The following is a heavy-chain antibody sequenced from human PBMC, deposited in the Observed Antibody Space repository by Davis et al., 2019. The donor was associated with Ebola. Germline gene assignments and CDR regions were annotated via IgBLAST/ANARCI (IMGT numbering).Heavy chain of an antibody. Sequence: AASVKVSCKASGGTFSIYAINWVWQAPGQGLEWMGGIIPFFHTANYAQKFQGRVTITADESTSTAYMELSSLRSEDTAVYYCARESYYGSGSYYQEGAFDIWGQGTMVTVSS. CDR1: GGTFSIYA. V-gene: IGHV1-69*13. CDR2: IIPFFHTA. J-gene: IGHJ3*02. CDR3: ARESYYGSGSYYQEGAFDI. D-gene: IGHD3-10*01.